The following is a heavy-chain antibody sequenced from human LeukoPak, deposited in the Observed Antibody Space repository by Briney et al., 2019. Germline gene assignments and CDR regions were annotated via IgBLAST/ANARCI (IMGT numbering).Heavy chain of an antibody. Sequence: SETLSLTCTVSGGSISNYYWSWIRQSPGKGLEWIGYIYHSGSTNYNPSLKSRVTISVDRFKNHFSLKLKSVTAADTAVYYCARGFWSGYYTSNWFDPWGQGTLVTVSS. V-gene: IGHV4-59*12. J-gene: IGHJ5*02. CDR1: GGSISNYY. CDR3: ARGFWSGYYTSNWFDP. CDR2: IYHSGST. D-gene: IGHD3-3*01.